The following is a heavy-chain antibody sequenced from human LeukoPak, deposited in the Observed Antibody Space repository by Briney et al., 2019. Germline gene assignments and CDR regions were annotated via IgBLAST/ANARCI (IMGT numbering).Heavy chain of an antibody. V-gene: IGHV3-7*01. D-gene: IGHD2-2*02. CDR3: ASDGGYCSSTSYYTGPTLDY. J-gene: IGHJ4*02. CDR2: IKQDGNEK. CDR1: GFTFSSYW. Sequence: PGGSLRLSCAASGFTFSSYWMSWVRQAPGKGLEWVANIKQDGNEKYYVDSVKGRFTISRDNAKNSLYLQMNSLRAEDTAVYYCASDGGYCSSTSYYTGPTLDYWGQGTLVTVSS.